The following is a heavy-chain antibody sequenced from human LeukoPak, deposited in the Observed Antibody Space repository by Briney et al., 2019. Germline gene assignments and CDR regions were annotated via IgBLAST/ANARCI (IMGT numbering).Heavy chain of an antibody. CDR1: GYTFTGYY. V-gene: IGHV1-18*04. CDR2: ISAYNGAT. Sequence: ASVKVSCKASGYTFTGYYMHWVRQAPGQGLEWMGWISAYNGATNYAHKFQGRVTMTTDTPTTTAYMELRSLRSDDTAVYYCARQQLEWATIRNVGYYQYYYMDVWGKGTTVTVSS. CDR3: ARQQLEWATIRNVGYYQYYYMDV. J-gene: IGHJ6*03. D-gene: IGHD1-1*01.